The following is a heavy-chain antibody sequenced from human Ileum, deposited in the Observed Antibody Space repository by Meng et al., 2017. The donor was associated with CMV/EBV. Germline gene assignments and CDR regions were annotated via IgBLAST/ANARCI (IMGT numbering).Heavy chain of an antibody. CDR3: LTYTSSSHSFGP. CDR1: GDTPTADF. Sequence: ASVKVSCKASGDTPTADFMFWVRQAPGQGLAWMGWINSPSGATQYAQKFQGRVTLTRDTSSITVYMDLSSLRSDDTADYYCLTYTSSSHSFGPWGQGTLVTVSS. CDR2: INSPSGAT. V-gene: IGHV1-2*02. J-gene: IGHJ5*02. D-gene: IGHD6-6*01.